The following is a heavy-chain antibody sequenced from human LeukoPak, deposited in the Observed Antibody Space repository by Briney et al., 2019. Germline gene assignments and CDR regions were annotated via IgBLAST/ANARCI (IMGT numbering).Heavy chain of an antibody. J-gene: IGHJ6*03. D-gene: IGHD1-7*01. Sequence: PGGSLRLSCAASGFTFSSYVMTWVRQAPGKGLEWVSSITASDVSTYYADSVKGRFTISRDNSKNTLYLQMNSLRAEDTAVYYCAKDSTWNYEGDMDVWGKGTTVTVSS. V-gene: IGHV3-23*01. CDR2: ITASDVST. CDR3: AKDSTWNYEGDMDV. CDR1: GFTFSSYV.